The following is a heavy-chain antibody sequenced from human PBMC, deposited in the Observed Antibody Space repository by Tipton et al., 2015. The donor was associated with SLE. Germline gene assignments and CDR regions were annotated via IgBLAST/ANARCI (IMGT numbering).Heavy chain of an antibody. CDR2: INTSTGKA. J-gene: IGHJ4*02. CDR1: GYTFTGYY. Sequence: QLVQSGAEVKKPGASVKVSCKASGYTFTGYYIHWVRQAPGQGLEWMGWINTSTGKATYAQGFSGRFVFSLDTPANTAYLQISSLEADDSAIYYCATVGDTGLQRSDSWGQGTLVTVSS. CDR3: ATVGDTGLQRSDS. D-gene: IGHD1-26*01. V-gene: IGHV7-4-1*02.